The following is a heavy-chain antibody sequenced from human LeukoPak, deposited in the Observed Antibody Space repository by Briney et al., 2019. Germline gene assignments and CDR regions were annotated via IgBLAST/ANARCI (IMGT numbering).Heavy chain of an antibody. V-gene: IGHV1-2*02. CDR2: INPNSGGT. CDR1: GYTFTGYY. J-gene: IGHJ4*02. D-gene: IGHD6-19*01. CDR3: ARGAYSSGWYEGELDY. Sequence: ASVKVSCKASGYTFTGYYMHWVRQAPGQGLEWMGWINPNSGGTNYAQTFQGRVTMTRDTSISTAYMELSRLRSDDTAVYYCARGAYSSGWYEGELDYWGQGTLVTVSS.